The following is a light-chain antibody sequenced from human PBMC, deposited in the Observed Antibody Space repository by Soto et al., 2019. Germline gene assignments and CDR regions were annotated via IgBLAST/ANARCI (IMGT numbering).Light chain of an antibody. CDR1: QSVSSNY. CDR2: GAS. V-gene: IGKV3-20*01. J-gene: IGKJ4*01. CDR3: QQYGDWPLT. Sequence: EIVLTQSPGTLSLSPGERATLSCRASQSVSSNYLAWYQQKPGQAPRLLIYGASTRATGIPDRFSGSGSGTDFTLTISRLEPEDFAVYYCQQYGDWPLTFGGGAKVEIE.